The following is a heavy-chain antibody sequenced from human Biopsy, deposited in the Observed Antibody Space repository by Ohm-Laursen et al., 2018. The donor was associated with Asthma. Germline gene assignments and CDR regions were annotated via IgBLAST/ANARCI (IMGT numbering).Heavy chain of an antibody. D-gene: IGHD1-26*01. Sequence: DSVKVSCKASGYTFTSYYMHWARQAPGQGLEWMGIINPSGGSTSYAQKFQGRVTMTRDTSTSTVYMELSSLRSEDTAVYYCARAGALIVGATMGYWGQGTLVTVSA. CDR3: ARAGALIVGATMGY. CDR2: INPSGGST. CDR1: GYTFTSYY. V-gene: IGHV1-46*01. J-gene: IGHJ4*02.